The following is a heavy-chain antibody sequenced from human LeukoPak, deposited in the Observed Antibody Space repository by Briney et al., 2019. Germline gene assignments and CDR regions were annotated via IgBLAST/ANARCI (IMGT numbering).Heavy chain of an antibody. Sequence: GGSPRLSCAASGFTFSSYGMHWVRQAPGKGLEWVSYICTIISTTYYADSVKGRFTVSRDDAKSSLYLQMSSLRAEDTAVYYCARNVYDLRGQWLVPGFDYWGQGTLVTVSS. J-gene: IGHJ4*02. V-gene: IGHV3-48*04. CDR3: ARNVYDLRGQWLVPGFDY. D-gene: IGHD6-19*01. CDR2: ICTIISTT. CDR1: GFTFSSYG.